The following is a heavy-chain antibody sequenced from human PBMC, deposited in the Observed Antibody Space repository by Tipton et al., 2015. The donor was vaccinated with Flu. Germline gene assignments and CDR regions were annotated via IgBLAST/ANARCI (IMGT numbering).Heavy chain of an antibody. Sequence: QVQLVQSGAEVKKPGASVKVSCKTSGYTFITYYIHWVRQAPGQAPEWMGIINPSGGTTNYAQKLQGRLSTTRDTSTTTVYMELSGLTSADTAVYYCAREEPRSSHGRGGLAYWGQGTLVTVSS. V-gene: IGHV1-46*01. D-gene: IGHD5-18*01. CDR3: AREEPRSSHGRGGLAY. J-gene: IGHJ4*02. CDR2: INPSGGTT. CDR1: GYTFITYY.